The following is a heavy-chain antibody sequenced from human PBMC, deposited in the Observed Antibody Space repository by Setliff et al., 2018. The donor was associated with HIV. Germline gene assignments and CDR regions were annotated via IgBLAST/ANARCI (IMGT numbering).Heavy chain of an antibody. V-gene: IGHV3-49*04. CDR1: GFTFGDYA. D-gene: IGHD3-9*01. J-gene: IGHJ6*03. CDR3: TRRLALLRYFGGDYYYYMDV. Sequence: GGSLRLSCAASGFTFGDYAMSWVRQAPGKGLEWVGFIGSKAYGGTTEYAASVKGRFTVSRDDSKSIAYLQMNSPKTEDTAVYYCTRRLALLRYFGGDYYYYMDVWGKGTTVTVSS. CDR2: IGSKAYGGTT.